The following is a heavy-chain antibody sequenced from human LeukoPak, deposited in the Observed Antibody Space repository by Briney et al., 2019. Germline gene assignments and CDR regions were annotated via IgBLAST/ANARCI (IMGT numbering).Heavy chain of an antibody. J-gene: IGHJ4*02. V-gene: IGHV4-61*01. CDR1: GDSVSSGNYY. D-gene: IGHD2-2*01. CDR2: VYYSGST. Sequence: SETLSLTCTVSGDSVSSGNYYWSWIRQPPGKGLEWIGYVYYSGSTNYNPSLKSRVTISVDTSKNQFSLKLSSVTAADTAVYYCARVGSSTNGEIDYWGQGTLVTVSS. CDR3: ARVGSSTNGEIDY.